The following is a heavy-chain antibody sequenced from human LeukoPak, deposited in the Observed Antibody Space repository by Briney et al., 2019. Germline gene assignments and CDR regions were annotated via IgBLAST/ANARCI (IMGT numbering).Heavy chain of an antibody. D-gene: IGHD6-13*01. Sequence: GGSLRLSCAASGFTFGSFGMHWVRQAPGKGLEWVAFIRYDGSNKYYADSVRGRFTISRDNSKNTLYLQMDSLRSEDTAVYYCARDFFPIVDSSWYEIGYWGQGTLVTVSS. CDR2: IRYDGSNK. CDR1: GFTFGSFG. CDR3: ARDFFPIVDSSWYEIGY. V-gene: IGHV3-30*02. J-gene: IGHJ4*02.